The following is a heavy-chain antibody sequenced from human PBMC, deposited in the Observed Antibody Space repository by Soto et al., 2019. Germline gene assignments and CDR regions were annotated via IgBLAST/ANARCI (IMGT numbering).Heavy chain of an antibody. D-gene: IGHD5-12*01. Sequence: TSETLSLTCAVYGGSFSGYYWSWIRQPPGKGLEWIGEINHSGSTNYNPSLKSRVTISVDTSKNQFSLKLSSVTAADTAVYYCARVVATIRNFDYWGQGTLVTVSS. CDR3: ARVVATIRNFDY. J-gene: IGHJ4*02. CDR1: GGSFSGYY. V-gene: IGHV4-34*01. CDR2: INHSGST.